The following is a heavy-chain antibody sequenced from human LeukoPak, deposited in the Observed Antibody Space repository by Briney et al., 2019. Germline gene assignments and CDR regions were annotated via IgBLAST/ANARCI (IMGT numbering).Heavy chain of an antibody. V-gene: IGHV1-46*01. CDR1: GYTFTGYY. CDR2: VNPSGGST. D-gene: IGHD6-13*01. Sequence: ASVKVSCKASGYTFTGYYMHWVRQAPGQGLEWMGWVNPSGGSTSYAQKFQGRVTMTRDTSTSTVYMELSSLRSEDTAVYYCARAQRGPYSLGDYWGQGTLVTVSS. CDR3: ARAQRGPYSLGDY. J-gene: IGHJ4*02.